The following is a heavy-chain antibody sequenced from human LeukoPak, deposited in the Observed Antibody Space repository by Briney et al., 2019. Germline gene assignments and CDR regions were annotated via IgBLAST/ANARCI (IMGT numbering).Heavy chain of an antibody. J-gene: IGHJ4*02. CDR3: ARVGPIVVVVAALND. D-gene: IGHD2-15*01. CDR1: GYTFTSYD. Sequence: ASVKVSCKASGYTFTSYDISWVRQATGQGLEWMEWMNPNSGNTGYAQKFQGRVTMTRNTSISTAYMELSSLRSEDTAVYYCARVGPIVVVVAALNDWGQGTLVTVSS. V-gene: IGHV1-8*01. CDR2: MNPNSGNT.